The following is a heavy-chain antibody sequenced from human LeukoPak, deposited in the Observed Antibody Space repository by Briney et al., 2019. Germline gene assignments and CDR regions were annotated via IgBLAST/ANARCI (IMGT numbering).Heavy chain of an antibody. V-gene: IGHV1-2*02. CDR2: ISPNSGGT. CDR3: ARASTFYSYGMDV. J-gene: IGHJ6*02. CDR1: GYTFTDYY. D-gene: IGHD3-16*01. Sequence: ASVKVSCKASGYTFTDYYMHWVRQAPGQGLEWMGWISPNSGGTNFAQKFQGRVTMTRDTSISTAYMELSRLRSDDTAVYYCARASTFYSYGMDVWGQGTTVTVSS.